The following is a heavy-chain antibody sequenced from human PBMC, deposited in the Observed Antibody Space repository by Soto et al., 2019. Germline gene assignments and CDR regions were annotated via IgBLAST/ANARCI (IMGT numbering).Heavy chain of an antibody. V-gene: IGHV3-33*01. CDR3: ASAGIVATAQLGWFDP. CDR2: IWPDGNNK. J-gene: IGHJ5*02. Sequence: QVQLVESGGGVVQPGRSLRLSCTASGFTFRNYGIHWVRQAPGKGLEWVAVIWPDGNNKYYPDSVKGRFTISRDNSKNTVYLQMISLRTEDTAVYYCASAGIVATAQLGWFDPWGQGTLVTVSS. CDR1: GFTFRNYG. D-gene: IGHD5-12*01.